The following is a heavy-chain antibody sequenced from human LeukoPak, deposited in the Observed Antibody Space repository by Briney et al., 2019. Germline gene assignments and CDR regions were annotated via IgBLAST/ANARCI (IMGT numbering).Heavy chain of an antibody. CDR3: ARVTGYYYYMDV. D-gene: IGHD2-8*02. J-gene: IGHJ6*03. CDR2: IYYSGST. CDR1: GGSISSSNYY. V-gene: IGHV4-39*07. Sequence: SETLSLTCTVSGGSISSSNYYWGWIRQPPGKGLEWIGSIYYSGSTYYNPPLKSRVTISVNTSKNQFSLKLSSVTAADTAVYYCARVTGYYYYMDVWGKGTTVTVSS.